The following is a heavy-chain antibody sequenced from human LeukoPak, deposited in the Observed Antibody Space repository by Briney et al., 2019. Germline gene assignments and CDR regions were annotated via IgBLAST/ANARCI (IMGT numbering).Heavy chain of an antibody. CDR2: INPSGGST. Sequence: ASVKVSCKASGYTFTSYYMHWVRQAPGQGLEWMGIINPSGGSTSYAQKFQGRVTMTRDTSTSTVYMELSSLRSEDTAVYYCARVDTIFVPGPPLYGMDVWGQGTTVTVSS. J-gene: IGHJ6*02. V-gene: IGHV1-46*01. CDR3: ARVDTIFVPGPPLYGMDV. CDR1: GYTFTSYY. D-gene: IGHD3-3*01.